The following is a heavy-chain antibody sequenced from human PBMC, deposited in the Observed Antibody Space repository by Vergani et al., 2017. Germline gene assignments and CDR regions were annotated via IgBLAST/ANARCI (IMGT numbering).Heavy chain of an antibody. D-gene: IGHD2-2*01. CDR2: ISGSGGST. CDR1: GGTFSSYA. CDR3: AKDPSSTSGLPEGGMDV. Sequence: VQLVQSGAEVKKPGSSVKVSCKASGGTFSSYAMSWVRQAPGKGLEWVSAISGSGGSTYYADSVKGRFTISRDNSKNTLYLQMNSLRAEDTAVYYCAKDPSSTSGLPEGGMDVWGQGTTVTVSS. V-gene: IGHV3-23*04. J-gene: IGHJ6*02.